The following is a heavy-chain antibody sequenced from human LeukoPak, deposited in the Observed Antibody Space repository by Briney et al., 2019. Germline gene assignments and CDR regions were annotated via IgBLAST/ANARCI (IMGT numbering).Heavy chain of an antibody. J-gene: IGHJ5*02. CDR2: IYTGGST. Sequence: SETLSLTCTVSGGSISSYYWSWIRQPAGKGLEWIGRIYTGGSTNYNPSLKSRVTMSVDTSKNQFSLKLSSVTAADTAVYYCARDSKAIVVVPAAILQYNWFDPWGQGTLVTVSS. CDR1: GGSISSYY. V-gene: IGHV4-4*07. D-gene: IGHD2-2*02. CDR3: ARDSKAIVVVPAAILQYNWFDP.